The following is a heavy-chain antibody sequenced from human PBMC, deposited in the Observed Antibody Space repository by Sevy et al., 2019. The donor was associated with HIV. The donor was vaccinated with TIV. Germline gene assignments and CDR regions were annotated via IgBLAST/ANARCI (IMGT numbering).Heavy chain of an antibody. Sequence: ASVKVSCKASGYTFTSYGISWVRQAPGQGLEWMGWISAYDGNTNYAQKLQGRVTMTTDTSTSTAYMELRSLRSDDTAVYLCARGYFTYYGSSLDAFDIWGQGTMVTVSS. J-gene: IGHJ3*02. V-gene: IGHV1-18*01. CDR3: ARGYFTYYGSSLDAFDI. D-gene: IGHD3-22*01. CDR2: ISAYDGNT. CDR1: GYTFTSYG.